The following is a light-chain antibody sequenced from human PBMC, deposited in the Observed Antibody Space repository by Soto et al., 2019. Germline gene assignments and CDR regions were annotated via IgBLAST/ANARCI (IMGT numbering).Light chain of an antibody. Sequence: DVVVTQSPLSLPVALGQAASISCRSSQSLAHRDGNTYLSWFLQRPGQSPRRLIHKVSQRDSGVPDRISGSGSGTDFTLKISRVEFEDVGTYYCLQLIHCPWTFGQGTKLE. CDR2: KVS. V-gene: IGKV2-30*02. CDR3: LQLIHCPWT. CDR1: QSLAHRDGNTY. J-gene: IGKJ1*01.